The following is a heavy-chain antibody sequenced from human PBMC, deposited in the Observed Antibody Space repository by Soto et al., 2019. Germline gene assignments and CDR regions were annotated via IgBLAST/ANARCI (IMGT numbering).Heavy chain of an antibody. J-gene: IGHJ5*02. CDR2: ISYRGST. CDR1: AGSITTSY. CDR3: ASAGRGGRAVNTWFDR. D-gene: IGHD4-17*01. V-gene: IGHV4-59*01. Sequence: SETLSLTCTVSAGSITTSYWSWIRQPLGKALEWIGYISYRGSTNYNPSLKSRLTISIDTSKSQISLKLTSMTTADTAVYYCASAGRGGRAVNTWFDRWGQGTLVIVTS.